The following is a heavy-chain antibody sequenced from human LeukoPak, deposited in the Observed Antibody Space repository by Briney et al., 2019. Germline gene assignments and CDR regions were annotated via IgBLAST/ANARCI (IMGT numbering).Heavy chain of an antibody. V-gene: IGHV4-34*01. CDR1: GGSFSGYY. J-gene: IGHJ5*02. Sequence: SETLSLTCAVYGGSFSGYYWSWIRQPPGKGLEWIGENSHSGNTNYNPSLKSRVTISVDTSKNQFSLNLSSVTVADTAVYYCARVRTISLVDPWGQGTLVTVSS. CDR3: ARVRTISLVDP. CDR2: NSHSGNT. D-gene: IGHD3-3*01.